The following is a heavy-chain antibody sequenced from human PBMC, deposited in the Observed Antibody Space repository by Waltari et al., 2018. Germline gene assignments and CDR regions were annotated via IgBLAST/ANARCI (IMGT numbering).Heavy chain of an antibody. Sequence: QLHLQLSGPGLVKPSETLSLPWAVSGTSVTTTYYFWGWIRPPPGKGLEWIGRIYFTGSTDYNPSLKSRVTISIDTSTNQFSLNLRSVTAADTAVYYCARGIWQQLAHFDSWGQGTLVTVSS. D-gene: IGHD6-13*01. J-gene: IGHJ4*02. CDR3: ARGIWQQLAHFDS. CDR1: GTSVTTTYYF. CDR2: IYFTGST. V-gene: IGHV4-39*01.